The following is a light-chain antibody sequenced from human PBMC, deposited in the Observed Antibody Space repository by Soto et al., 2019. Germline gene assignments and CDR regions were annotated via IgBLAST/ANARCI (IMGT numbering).Light chain of an antibody. CDR1: SSIIGSNT. Sequence: QSVLTQPPSASGTPGQRVTISCSGSSSIIGSNTVHWYQEHPGTAPKLLIDSNNQRPSGVPDRFSGSKSGTSASLAISRLQSEDEADYYCAAWDDSLNGYVFGTGTKLTVL. CDR2: SNN. V-gene: IGLV1-44*01. CDR3: AAWDDSLNGYV. J-gene: IGLJ1*01.